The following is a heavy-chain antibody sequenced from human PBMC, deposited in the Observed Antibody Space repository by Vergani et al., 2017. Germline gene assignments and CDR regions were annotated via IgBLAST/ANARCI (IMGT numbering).Heavy chain of an antibody. CDR2: MNGDGDTI. CDR1: GFTFNEYW. CDR3: ARARKFRFGVVWENWFDP. J-gene: IGHJ5*02. D-gene: IGHD3-3*01. V-gene: IGHV3-74*01. Sequence: EVELVESGGGLVQPGGSLRLSCAASGFTFNEYWMHWARQVPGKGLVWVSGMNGDGDTISYADSVKGQFTISRDNAKNTLFLQMNSLRAEDTAVYYCARARKFRFGVVWENWFDPWGQGTLVTVSS.